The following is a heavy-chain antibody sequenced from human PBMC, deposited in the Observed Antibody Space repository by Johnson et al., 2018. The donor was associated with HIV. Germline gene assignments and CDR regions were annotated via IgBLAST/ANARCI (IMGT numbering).Heavy chain of an antibody. V-gene: IGHV3-30*03. Sequence: QVQLVESGGGVVQPGRSLRLSCAASGFTFSSFGMHWVRQDPGKGLEWMTIISDDGCNKNYADSVKGRFTVSRDNSKNTLYLQMNSLRAEDTAVYYCATSHGSHGAFDIWGQGTMVTVSS. J-gene: IGHJ3*02. CDR1: GFTFSSFG. D-gene: IGHD1-26*01. CDR2: ISDDGCNK. CDR3: ATSHGSHGAFDI.